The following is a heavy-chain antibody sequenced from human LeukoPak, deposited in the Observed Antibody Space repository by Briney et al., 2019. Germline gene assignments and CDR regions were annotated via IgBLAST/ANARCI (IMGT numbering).Heavy chain of an antibody. J-gene: IGHJ5*02. D-gene: IGHD3-22*01. V-gene: IGHV4-30-4*07. CDR2: IYYTGST. Sequence: TPSETLSLTCAVSGGSISRSGYSWSWIRQPPGKGLDWIAYIYYTGSTYYNPSLKSRVTISLDTSKNQFSLKLTSVTAADTAVYHCARGGDSSGYEGRFDPWGQGTLVTVSS. CDR1: GGSISRSGYS. CDR3: ARGGDSSGYEGRFDP.